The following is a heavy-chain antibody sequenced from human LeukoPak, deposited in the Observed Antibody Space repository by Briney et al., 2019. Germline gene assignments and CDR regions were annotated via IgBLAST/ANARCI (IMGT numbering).Heavy chain of an antibody. J-gene: IGHJ3*02. CDR3: ARNAGDAFDI. D-gene: IGHD3-10*01. CDR1: GGSISSYY. Sequence: PSETLSLTCTVSGGSISSYYWSWIRQPPGKGLEWIGYIYYSGSTNYNPSLKSRVTISVDTSKNQFSLKLSSVTAADTAVYYCARNAGDAFDIWGQGTMVTVSS. CDR2: IYYSGST. V-gene: IGHV4-59*01.